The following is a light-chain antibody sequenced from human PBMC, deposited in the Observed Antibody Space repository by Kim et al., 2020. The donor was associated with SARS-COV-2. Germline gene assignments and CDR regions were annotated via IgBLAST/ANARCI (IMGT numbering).Light chain of an antibody. CDR2: GAS. Sequence: ASVADRVTIACRESQGIRNELGWSQQNPGKAPKRLMYGASRLQSGIPARFSGSGSETEFTLTISSVQPEDFATYFCLQHSTYPFPFCHGTPLEI. J-gene: IGKJ5*01. V-gene: IGKV1-17*01. CDR1: QGIRNE. CDR3: LQHSTYPFP.